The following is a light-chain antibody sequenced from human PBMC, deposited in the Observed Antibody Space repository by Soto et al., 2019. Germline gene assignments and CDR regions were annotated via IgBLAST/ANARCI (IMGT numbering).Light chain of an antibody. V-gene: IGKV1-5*01. J-gene: IGKJ2*01. CDR1: QSISGW. Sequence: DIQMTQSPSTLSASVRDRVTITCRASQSISGWLAWYQQKPGRAPKLLIYVASSLESGVPSRFSGSGSGTEFTLTISSQQPDDFGTYYCQQYSGHPYTFRQRTKLEIK. CDR3: QQYSGHPYT. CDR2: VAS.